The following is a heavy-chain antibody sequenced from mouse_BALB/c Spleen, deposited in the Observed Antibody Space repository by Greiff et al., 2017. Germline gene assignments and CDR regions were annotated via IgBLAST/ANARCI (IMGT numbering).Heavy chain of an antibody. CDR3: APLLGITTVVAKNYAMDY. D-gene: IGHD1-1*01. J-gene: IGHJ4*01. CDR2: IDPANGNT. V-gene: IGHV14-3*02. CDR1: GFNIKDTY. Sequence: EVQLQQSGAELVKPGASVKLSCTASGFNIKDTYMHWVKQRPEQGLEWIGRIDPANGNTKYDPKFQGKATITADTSSNTAYLQLSSLTSEDTAVYYCAPLLGITTVVAKNYAMDYWGQGTSVTVSS.